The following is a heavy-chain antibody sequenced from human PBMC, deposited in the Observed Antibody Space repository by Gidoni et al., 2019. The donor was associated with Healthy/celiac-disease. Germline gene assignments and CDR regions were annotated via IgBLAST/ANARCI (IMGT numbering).Heavy chain of an antibody. Sequence: EVQLVESGGGLVQPGMSLRLPCAAAGFTFDDSAMHWVGQAPGKGLEWVSGISWNSGSIGYADSVKGRFTISRDNAKNSLYLQMNSLRAEDTALYYCAKDISARGDSSGLFDYWGQGTLVTVSS. CDR2: ISWNSGSI. CDR3: AKDISARGDSSGLFDY. V-gene: IGHV3-9*01. J-gene: IGHJ4*02. CDR1: GFTFDDSA. D-gene: IGHD3-22*01.